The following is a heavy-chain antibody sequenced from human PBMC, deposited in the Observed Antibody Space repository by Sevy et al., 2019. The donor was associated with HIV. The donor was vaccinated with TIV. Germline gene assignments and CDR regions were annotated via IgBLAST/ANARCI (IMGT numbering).Heavy chain of an antibody. Sequence: GGSLRLSCAASGFTFSDSWMTWVRQGPGKGLEWVANINQAGSDKYNVDSVRGRITLSRDNAKNSLYLQMNSLRVEDTALYYCAGGGFLSRYWGQGSLVTVSS. J-gene: IGHJ4*02. CDR2: INQAGSDK. D-gene: IGHD2-15*01. V-gene: IGHV3-7*01. CDR1: GFTFSDSW. CDR3: AGGGFLSRY.